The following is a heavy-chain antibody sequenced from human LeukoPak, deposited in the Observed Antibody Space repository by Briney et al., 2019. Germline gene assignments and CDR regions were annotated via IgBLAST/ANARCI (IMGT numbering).Heavy chain of an antibody. V-gene: IGHV1-2*02. CDR2: INPNSGGT. CDR1: GYSFTGYY. CDR3: AREPHAYCGGDCYALGY. D-gene: IGHD2-21*02. Sequence: GASVKVSCKASGYSFTGYYMHWVRQAPGQGPEWMGWINPNSGGTKYAQKFEGRVTMTRDTSITTAYMELSRLTSDDTAVYYCAREPHAYCGGDCYALGYWGQGTLVTVSS. J-gene: IGHJ4*02.